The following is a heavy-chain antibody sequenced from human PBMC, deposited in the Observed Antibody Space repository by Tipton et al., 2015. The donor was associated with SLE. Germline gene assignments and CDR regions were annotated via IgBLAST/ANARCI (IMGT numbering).Heavy chain of an antibody. J-gene: IGHJ2*01. CDR2: IYSGGST. V-gene: IGHV3-53*04. CDR1: GFTVSSNY. CDR3: ARVGYCSGGSCLYWYCDL. D-gene: IGHD2-15*01. Sequence: QLAQSGGGLVQPGGSLRLSCAASGFTVSSNYMSWVRQAPGKGLEWVSVIYSGGSTYYADSVKGRFTISRDNSKNTLYLQMNSLRAEDPAAYYCARVGYCSGGSCLYWYCDLWGRGILVTGSA.